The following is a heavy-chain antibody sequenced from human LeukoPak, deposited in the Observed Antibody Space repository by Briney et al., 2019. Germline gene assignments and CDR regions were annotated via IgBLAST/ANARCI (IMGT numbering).Heavy chain of an antibody. CDR3: ARYCSSTSCYFDY. V-gene: IGHV4-38-2*02. Sequence: PSETLSLTCTVSGYSISSGYYWSWIRQPPGKGLEWIGSIYHSGSTYYNPSLKSRVTISVDTSKNQFSLKLSSVTAADTAVYYCARYCSSTSCYFDYWGQGTLVTVSS. CDR2: IYHSGST. D-gene: IGHD2-2*01. CDR1: GYSISSGYY. J-gene: IGHJ4*02.